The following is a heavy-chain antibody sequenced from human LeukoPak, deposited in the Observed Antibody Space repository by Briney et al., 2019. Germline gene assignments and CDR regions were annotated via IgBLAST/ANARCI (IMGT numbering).Heavy chain of an antibody. CDR3: AKSSYCSGGSCYAVDWFDP. J-gene: IGHJ5*02. Sequence: GGSLRLSCAASGFTFNNYAMSWVRQAPGKGLEWVSAISGSGGSTYYADSVKGRFTISRDNSKNTLYLQMNSLRAEDTAVYYCAKSSYCSGGSCYAVDWFDPWGQGTLVTVSS. CDR2: ISGSGGST. CDR1: GFTFNNYA. V-gene: IGHV3-23*01. D-gene: IGHD2-15*01.